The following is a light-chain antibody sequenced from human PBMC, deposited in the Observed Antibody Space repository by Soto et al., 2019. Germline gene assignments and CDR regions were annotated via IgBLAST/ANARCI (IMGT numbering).Light chain of an antibody. CDR3: QQYNNWRT. CDR2: GAS. Sequence: EIVMTQSPATLSVSLGERATPSCRASQSVSSNLAWYQQKPGQAPRLLIYGASTRATGIPARFSGSGSGTEFTLTISSLQSEDFAVYYCQQYNNWRTFGQGTKVEIK. J-gene: IGKJ1*01. V-gene: IGKV3-15*01. CDR1: QSVSSN.